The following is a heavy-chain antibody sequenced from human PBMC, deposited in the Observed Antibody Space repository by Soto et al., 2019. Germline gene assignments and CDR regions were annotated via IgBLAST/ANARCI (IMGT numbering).Heavy chain of an antibody. J-gene: IGHJ6*02. D-gene: IGHD5-18*01. CDR2: IIPIFGIA. Sequence: QVQLVQSGAEVKKPGSSVTVSCKASGGTLLSYTISWVRQAPGQGLEWMGGIIPIFGIANYAQKFQGRVTRTADESTSVAYTELSSLRSEDTAVYYCAGGEGATAMENVWGQGPTVTVSS. V-gene: IGHV1-69*01. CDR1: GGTLLSYT. CDR3: AGGEGATAMENV.